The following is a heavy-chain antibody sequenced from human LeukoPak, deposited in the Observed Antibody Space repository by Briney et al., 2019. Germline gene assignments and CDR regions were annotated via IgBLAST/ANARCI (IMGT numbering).Heavy chain of an antibody. D-gene: IGHD3-10*01. J-gene: IGHJ5*02. V-gene: IGHV4-39*07. CDR1: GGSISSTNYY. CDR3: ARRGSRQRSRLGPPNWFDP. Sequence: PETLSLTCTVSGGSISSTNYYWAWIRQPPGKGLEWIGTIYYSGSTNYNPSLKSRVTISVDTSKNQFSLKLSSVTAADTAVYYCARRGSRQRSRLGPPNWFDPWGQGTLVTVSS. CDR2: IYYSGST.